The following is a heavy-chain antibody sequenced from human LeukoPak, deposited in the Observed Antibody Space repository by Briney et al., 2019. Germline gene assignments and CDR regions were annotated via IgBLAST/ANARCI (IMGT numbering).Heavy chain of an antibody. CDR1: GFTFSSYS. V-gene: IGHV3-30*03. J-gene: IGHJ4*02. Sequence: QPGGSLRLSCAASGFTFSSYSIHWVRQAPGKGLEWVTVVSADGRTQLYSDSVKGRFTVSRDNSLNTLHLQMNSLKTEDTAVYYCAREFGHNRWYFDYWGQGALVTVPS. CDR2: VSADGRTQ. D-gene: IGHD5-24*01. CDR3: AREFGHNRWYFDY.